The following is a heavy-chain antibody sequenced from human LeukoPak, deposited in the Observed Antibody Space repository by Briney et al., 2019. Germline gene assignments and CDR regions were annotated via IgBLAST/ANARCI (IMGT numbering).Heavy chain of an antibody. CDR1: GGSISSYY. D-gene: IGHD3-22*01. J-gene: IGHJ4*02. CDR3: ASTRTYYYDSSGYLFDY. CDR2: IYYSGST. Sequence: SETLSLTCTVSGGSISSYYWSWIRQPPGKGLEWIGYIYYSGSTNYNPSLKSRVTISVDTSKNQFSLKLSSVTAADTAVYYCASTRTYYYDSSGYLFDYWGQGTLVTVSS. V-gene: IGHV4-59*01.